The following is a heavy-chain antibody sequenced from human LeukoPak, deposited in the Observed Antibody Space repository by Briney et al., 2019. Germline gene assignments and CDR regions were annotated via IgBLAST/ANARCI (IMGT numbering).Heavy chain of an antibody. CDR2: ISPDDSDI. V-gene: IGHV5-51*01. D-gene: IGHD1-26*01. CDR3: ARHEGSGSYYSY. J-gene: IGHJ4*02. CDR1: GYSFTTYW. Sequence: GESLKISCKGSGYSFTTYWIAWVRQMPGRGLEWMGIISPDDSDIRYSPSFQGLVTISADKSISTAYLQWSSLQASDTAMYYCARHEGSGSYYSYWGQGTLVTVSS.